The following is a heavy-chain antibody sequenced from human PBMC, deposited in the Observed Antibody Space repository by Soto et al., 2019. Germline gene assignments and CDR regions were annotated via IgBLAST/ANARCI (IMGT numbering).Heavy chain of an antibody. CDR1: GFMFSSYA. J-gene: IGHJ4*02. D-gene: IGHD3-10*01. V-gene: IGHV3-23*01. Sequence: GGSLRLSCAASGFMFSSYAMNWVRQAPGKGLAWVSAISGGGGSTFYADSVKGRFTISRDNSKNTLYLQVNSLRAEDTAVYYCAKGRHYGTPLQHFDYWGQGTLVTVSS. CDR2: ISGGGGST. CDR3: AKGRHYGTPLQHFDY.